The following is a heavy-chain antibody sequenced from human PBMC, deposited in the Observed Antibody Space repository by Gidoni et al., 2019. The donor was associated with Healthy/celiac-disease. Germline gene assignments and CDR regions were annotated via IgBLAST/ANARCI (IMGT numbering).Heavy chain of an antibody. CDR3: ARGSAGFWSGSPHRFFDY. J-gene: IGHJ4*02. CDR2: INHSGST. Sequence: QVQLQQWGAGLLKPSETLSLTCVVYGGSVSGSYWRLIRQPPGKGLEWIGEINHSGSTNYNPSLQSRVTISVDTSKNPFSLKLSSVTAADTAVYSCARGSAGFWSGSPHRFFDYWGQGTLVTVSS. V-gene: IGHV4-34*01. D-gene: IGHD3-3*01. CDR1: GGSVSGSY.